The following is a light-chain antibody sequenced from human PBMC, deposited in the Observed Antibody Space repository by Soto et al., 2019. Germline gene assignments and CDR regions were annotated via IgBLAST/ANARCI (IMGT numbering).Light chain of an antibody. V-gene: IGKV1-39*01. Sequence: DIQMTQSPSYLXXSVGDRVTITCRASQAISNYVTWYQQKPGKAPRLLIFAASRVQNGIPSRFSGSASGTDFTLTINNVQPEDFATYFCQQTYDVPRTFGQGTTLDI. CDR2: AAS. CDR1: QAISNY. CDR3: QQTYDVPRT. J-gene: IGKJ2*01.